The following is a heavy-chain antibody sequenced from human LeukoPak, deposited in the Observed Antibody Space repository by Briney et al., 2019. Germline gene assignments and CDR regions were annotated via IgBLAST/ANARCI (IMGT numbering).Heavy chain of an antibody. CDR1: GGSFSGYY. CDR3: ARSRGDYGSGSYYNH. D-gene: IGHD3-10*01. J-gene: IGHJ5*02. Sequence: PSETLSLTCAVYGGSFSGYYWSWIRQPPGKGLEWIGYIYYSGSTNYNPSLKSRVTISVDTSKNQFSLKLSSVTAADTAVYYCARSRGDYGSGSYYNHWGQGTLVTVSS. CDR2: IYYSGST. V-gene: IGHV4-59*01.